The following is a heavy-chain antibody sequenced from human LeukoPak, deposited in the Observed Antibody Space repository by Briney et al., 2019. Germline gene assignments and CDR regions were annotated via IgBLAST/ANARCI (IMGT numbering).Heavy chain of an antibody. D-gene: IGHD2-8*01. CDR2: ISGSGGST. CDR3: ARDFGNGYYYYYGMDV. V-gene: IGHV3-23*01. CDR1: GFTFSSYA. J-gene: IGHJ6*02. Sequence: TGGSLRLSCAASGFTFSSYAMSWVRQAPGKGLEWVSAISGSGGSTYYADSVKGRFTISRDNSKNTLYLQMNSLRAEDTAVYYCARDFGNGYYYYYGMDVWGQGTTVTVSS.